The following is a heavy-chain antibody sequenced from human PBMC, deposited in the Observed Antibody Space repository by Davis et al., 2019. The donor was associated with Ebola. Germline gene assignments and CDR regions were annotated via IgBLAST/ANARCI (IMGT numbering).Heavy chain of an antibody. D-gene: IGHD1-26*01. J-gene: IGHJ6*02. Sequence: GESLKISCAASGFTFSDYYMSWIRQAPGKGLEWVSYISSSGSTIYYADSVKGRFTISRDNSKNTLYLQMNSLRDEDTAVYYCARDPRSGSYYLYYYYGMDVWGQGTTVTVSS. CDR1: GFTFSDYY. CDR2: ISSSGSTI. CDR3: ARDPRSGSYYLYYYYGMDV. V-gene: IGHV3-11*04.